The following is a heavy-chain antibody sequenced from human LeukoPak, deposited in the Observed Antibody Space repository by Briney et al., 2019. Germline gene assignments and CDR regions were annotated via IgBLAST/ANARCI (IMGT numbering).Heavy chain of an antibody. V-gene: IGHV4-38-2*01. D-gene: IGHD2-21*01. Sequence: SETLSLTCAVSGYPISTGYYWGWIRQSPGKGLEWIGNIYHSGITHYNPSLQGRVTLSVDTSKNQFSLNLNSVTAADTAVYYCTRFSTASSRPAYYWGQGTLVIVSS. CDR1: GYPISTGYY. J-gene: IGHJ4*02. CDR3: TRFSTASSRPAYY. CDR2: IYHSGIT.